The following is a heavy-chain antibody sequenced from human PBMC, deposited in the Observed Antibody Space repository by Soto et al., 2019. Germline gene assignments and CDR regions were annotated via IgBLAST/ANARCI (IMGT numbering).Heavy chain of an antibody. J-gene: IGHJ4*02. CDR2: ISYDGSNE. CDR3: ARATTVVTPLDN. V-gene: IGHV3-30-3*01. Sequence: QVQLVESGGGVVQPGRSLRLSCAASGFTFRSYAMHWVRQAPGKGLEWVAVISYDGSNEYYADSVQGRFTISRDNTKNTLHLQMNSLRAEDTALYYCARATTVVTPLDNWGQGTPVTVSS. D-gene: IGHD4-17*01. CDR1: GFTFRSYA.